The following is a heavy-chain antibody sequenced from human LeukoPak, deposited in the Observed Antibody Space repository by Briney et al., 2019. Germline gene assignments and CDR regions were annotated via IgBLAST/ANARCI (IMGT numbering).Heavy chain of an antibody. CDR1: GYSISSGYY. CDR2: IYQSGST. V-gene: IGHV4-38-2*02. D-gene: IGHD1-26*01. J-gene: IGHJ4*02. CDR3: ARDPYEGGSYDDY. Sequence: SETLSLTCTVSGYSISSGYYWGWIRQPPGKGLEWIGSIYQSGSTYYNPSLKSRVTISVDTSKNQFSLKLSSVTAADTAVYYCARDPYEGGSYDDYWGQGTLVTVSS.